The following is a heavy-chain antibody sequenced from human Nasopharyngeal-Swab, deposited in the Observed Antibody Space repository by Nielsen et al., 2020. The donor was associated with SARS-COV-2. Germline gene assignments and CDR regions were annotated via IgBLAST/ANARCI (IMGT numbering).Heavy chain of an antibody. V-gene: IGHV3-9*01. CDR1: GFTFDDYA. CDR2: ISWNSGSI. CDR3: AKDKRVVTYYFDY. D-gene: IGHD3-22*01. J-gene: IGHJ4*02. Sequence: GGSLRLSCAASGFTFDDYAMHWVRQAPGKGLEWVSGISWNSGSIGYADSVKGRFTISRDNAKNSLYLQMNSLRAEDTALYYCAKDKRVVTYYFDYWGQGTLVTVPS.